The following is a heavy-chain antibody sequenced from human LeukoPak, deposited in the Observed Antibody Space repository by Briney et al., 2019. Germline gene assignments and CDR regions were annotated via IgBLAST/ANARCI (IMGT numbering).Heavy chain of an antibody. Sequence: SETLSLTCAVYGGSFSTYYWSWIRQSPGKGLEWIAEINHRGDTNYNPSVKSRVSISVDTSKNQFSLRVSSLTAADTAVYYCARGPTISETGYFDYWGQGTLVTVSS. D-gene: IGHD1-1*01. CDR1: GGSFSTYY. CDR3: ARGPTISETGYFDY. CDR2: INHRGDT. V-gene: IGHV4-34*01. J-gene: IGHJ4*03.